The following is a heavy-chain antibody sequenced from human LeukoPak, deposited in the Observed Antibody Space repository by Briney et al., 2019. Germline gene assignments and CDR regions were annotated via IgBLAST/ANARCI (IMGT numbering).Heavy chain of an antibody. Sequence: SETLSLTCTVSGGSIDRSSYFWGWIRQPPGKGLEWIGNMFYSGNIYYNPSLKSRVTISVDTSKNQFSLKLSSVTAADTAVYYCARGAVDTAMVYFDYWGQGTLVTVSS. V-gene: IGHV4-39*07. CDR3: ARGAVDTAMVYFDY. D-gene: IGHD5-18*01. J-gene: IGHJ4*02. CDR2: MFYSGNI. CDR1: GGSIDRSSYF.